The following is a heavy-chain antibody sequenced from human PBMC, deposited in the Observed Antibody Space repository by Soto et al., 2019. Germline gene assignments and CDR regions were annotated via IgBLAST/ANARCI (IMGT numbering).Heavy chain of an antibody. D-gene: IGHD2-2*01. V-gene: IGHV3-23*01. Sequence: EVQLLESGGGLVQPGGSLRLSCAASGFTFSSYVMSWVRQAPGKGLEWVSAISGSGGSTYYADSVKGRFTISRDNSKNTLYLQMNSLRAEDTAVYYCAKDRRGYCSSTSCPNWYFDLWGRGTLVTVSS. CDR3: AKDRRGYCSSTSCPNWYFDL. J-gene: IGHJ2*01. CDR1: GFTFSSYV. CDR2: ISGSGGST.